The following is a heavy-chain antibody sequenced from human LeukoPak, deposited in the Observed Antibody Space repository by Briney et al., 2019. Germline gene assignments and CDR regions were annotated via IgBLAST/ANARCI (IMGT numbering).Heavy chain of an antibody. CDR2: IYYSGST. CDR1: GGSISSSSYY. D-gene: IGHD6-19*01. V-gene: IGHV4-39*07. CDR3: ARDLGYSSGYETHDAFDI. J-gene: IGHJ3*02. Sequence: SETLSLTCTVSGGSISSSSYYWGWIRQPPGKGLEWIGSIYYSGSTYYNPSLKSRVTISVDTSKNQFSLKLSSVTAADTAVYYCARDLGYSSGYETHDAFDIWGQGTMVTVSS.